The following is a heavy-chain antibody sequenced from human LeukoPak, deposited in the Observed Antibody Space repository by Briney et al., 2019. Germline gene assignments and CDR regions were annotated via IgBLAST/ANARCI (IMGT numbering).Heavy chain of an antibody. Sequence: GGSLRLSCAAPGFTFSNYWMNWVRQAPGKGLVWVSHINSDGSSTTYADAVKGRFTISRDNARNTLYLQMDSLRAEDTAVYYCARDRMVGYYHYGMDVWGQGTTVSVSS. J-gene: IGHJ6*02. CDR2: INSDGSST. D-gene: IGHD2-8*01. CDR3: ARDRMVGYYHYGMDV. CDR1: GFTFSNYW. V-gene: IGHV3-74*01.